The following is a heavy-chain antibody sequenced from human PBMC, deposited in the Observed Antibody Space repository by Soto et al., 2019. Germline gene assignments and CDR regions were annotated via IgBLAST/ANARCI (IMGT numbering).Heavy chain of an antibody. D-gene: IGHD3-3*01. V-gene: IGHV3-23*01. CDR3: AKGGVVGYYYYYYMDV. J-gene: IGHJ6*03. Sequence: GGSLRLSCAASGFTFSSYAMSWVRQAPGKGLEWVSAISGSGGGTYYADSVKGRFTISRDNSKNTLYLQMNSLRAEDTAVYYCAKGGVVGYYYYYYMDVWGKGTTVTVS. CDR1: GFTFSSYA. CDR2: ISGSGGGT.